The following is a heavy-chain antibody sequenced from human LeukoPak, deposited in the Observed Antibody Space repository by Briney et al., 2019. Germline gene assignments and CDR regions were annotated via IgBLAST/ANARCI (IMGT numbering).Heavy chain of an antibody. J-gene: IGHJ6*03. D-gene: IGHD2-2*01. CDR1: GGSISSGSYY. Sequence: SQTLSLTCTVSGGSISSGSYYWSWIRQPAGKGLEWVGRIYTSGSTNYNPSLKSRVTISVDTSKNQFSLKLSSVTAADTTVYYCAREGYCSSTSCLNYYYYMDVWGKGTTVTVSS. V-gene: IGHV4-61*02. CDR3: AREGYCSSTSCLNYYYYMDV. CDR2: IYTSGST.